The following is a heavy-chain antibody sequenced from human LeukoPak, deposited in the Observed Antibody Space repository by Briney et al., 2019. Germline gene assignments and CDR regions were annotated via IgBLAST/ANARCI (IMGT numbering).Heavy chain of an antibody. CDR2: IYYSGST. Sequence: SETLSLTCTVSGGSISTYYWSWIRQPPGKGLEWIGYIYYSGSTNYNPSLKSRVTISVDTSKNQFSLKLSSVTAADTAVYCCAREAYYYGSGRYYYYMDVWDKGTTVTISS. V-gene: IGHV4-59*01. CDR3: AREAYYYGSGRYYYYMDV. J-gene: IGHJ6*03. D-gene: IGHD3-10*01. CDR1: GGSISTYY.